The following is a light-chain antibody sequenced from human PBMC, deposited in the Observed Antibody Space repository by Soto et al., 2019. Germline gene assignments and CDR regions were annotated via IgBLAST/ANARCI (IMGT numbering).Light chain of an antibody. CDR2: HAS. CDR3: QQYNSYPWT. V-gene: IGKV1-5*01. CDR1: QSISNW. J-gene: IGKJ1*01. Sequence: DIQLTQSHSTLPASVGERVTLTCLASQSISNWLAWYQQKPGTAPKVLIYHASNLQSGVPSRFSGSGSGTEFTLTISSLQPDDFATYYCQQYNSYPWTFGQGTKVDIK.